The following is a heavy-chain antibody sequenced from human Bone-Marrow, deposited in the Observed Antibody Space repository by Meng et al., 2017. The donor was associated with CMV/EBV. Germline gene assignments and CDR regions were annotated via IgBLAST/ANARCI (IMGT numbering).Heavy chain of an antibody. Sequence: CAASGFTFSERYTDWFRQAPGRGLEWVGRSANRPNDYATDYAASVKGRFSISRDELKNSVDLQMNSLKSDDTAVYYCTGGNWQLAAVEVWGQGALVTVSS. J-gene: IGHJ1*01. CDR2: SANRPNDYAT. CDR1: GFTFSERY. D-gene: IGHD6-6*01. V-gene: IGHV3-72*01. CDR3: TGGNWQLAAVEV.